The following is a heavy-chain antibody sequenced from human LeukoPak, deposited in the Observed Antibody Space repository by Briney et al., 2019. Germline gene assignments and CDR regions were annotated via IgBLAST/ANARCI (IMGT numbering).Heavy chain of an antibody. Sequence: PSETLSLTCTVSGGSISSNGYYWAWFRQPPGKGLEWIGSIYYSGGTYYNPSLKSRVTISIDTSKNQFSLKLSSVTAADTAVYYCARIGSSWYNWFDPWGQGTLVTVSS. D-gene: IGHD6-13*01. CDR1: GGSISSNGYY. CDR2: IYYSGGT. CDR3: ARIGSSWYNWFDP. J-gene: IGHJ5*02. V-gene: IGHV4-39*07.